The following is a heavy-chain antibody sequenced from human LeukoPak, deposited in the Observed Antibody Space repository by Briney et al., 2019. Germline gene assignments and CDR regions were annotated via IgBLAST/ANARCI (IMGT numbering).Heavy chain of an antibody. CDR2: IYYSGST. D-gene: IGHD1-26*01. Sequence: SETLSLTCAVSGGSISSNSYYWGWIRQPPGKGLEWIGSIYYSGSTYYNPSLKSRVTMSVDTSKNQFSLKLSSVTAADTAVYYCARALVGATYNWFDPWGQGTLVTVSS. V-gene: IGHV4-39*07. J-gene: IGHJ5*02. CDR1: GGSISSNSYY. CDR3: ARALVGATYNWFDP.